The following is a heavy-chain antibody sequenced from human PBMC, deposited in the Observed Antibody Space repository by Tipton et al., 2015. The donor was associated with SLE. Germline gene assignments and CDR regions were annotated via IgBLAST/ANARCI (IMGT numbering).Heavy chain of an antibody. CDR3: ARHHGSGWLYGLDV. V-gene: IGHV4-59*08. Sequence: LRLSCTVSGDSINSYYWSWIRQPPGEGLEWIGYIYYREGTNYSPSLKSRVTISLDASKNQLSLKLCSVTAADTAVYYCARHHGSGWLYGLDVWGQGTTVTVSS. CDR2: IYYREGT. CDR1: GDSINSYY. J-gene: IGHJ6*02. D-gene: IGHD6-19*01.